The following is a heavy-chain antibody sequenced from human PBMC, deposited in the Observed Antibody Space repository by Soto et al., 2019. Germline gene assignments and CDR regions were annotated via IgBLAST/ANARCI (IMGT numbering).Heavy chain of an antibody. CDR2: IYSGGST. V-gene: IGHV3-53*01. Sequence: GGSLRLSCAASGFTVSSNYMSWVRQAPGKGLEWVSVIYSGGSTYYADSVKGRFTISRDNSKNTLYLQMNSLRAEDTAVYYCARAPGGYTLGYYYYGMDVWGQGTTVTVYS. D-gene: IGHD5-12*01. J-gene: IGHJ6*02. CDR3: ARAPGGYTLGYYYYGMDV. CDR1: GFTVSSNY.